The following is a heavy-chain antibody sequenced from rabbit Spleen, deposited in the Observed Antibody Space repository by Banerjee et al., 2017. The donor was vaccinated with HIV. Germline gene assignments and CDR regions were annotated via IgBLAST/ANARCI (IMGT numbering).Heavy chain of an antibody. D-gene: IGHD4-1*01. J-gene: IGHJ6*01. CDR1: RFTFGTYW. CDR2: IWTSSGST. CDR3: ARDLDGVIGWNFGW. V-gene: IGHV1S40*01. Sequence: QSLGESGGDLVKPEGSLTLTCTASRFTFGTYWLCWIRQAPGKGLEWIGCIWTSSGSTWYASWAKGRFTFSKTSSTTVTLQMTSLTAADTATYFCARDLDGVIGWNFGWWGPGTLVTVS.